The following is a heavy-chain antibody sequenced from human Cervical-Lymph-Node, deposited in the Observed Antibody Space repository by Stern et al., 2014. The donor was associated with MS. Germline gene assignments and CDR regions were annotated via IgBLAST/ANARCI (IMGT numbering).Heavy chain of an antibody. CDR2: VYSNGKT. D-gene: IGHD6-25*01. Sequence: VQLEESGPGLLKPSETLSLTCPVSGDTVNSGGFHLSWIRQPPGEGLEWVGYVYSNGKTNYNPSLKSRVTMSIDTPKNQISLRMISATAADTAVYYCARVGSSGWIGWIDPWGQGTLVTVSS. CDR1: GDTVNSGGFH. J-gene: IGHJ5*02. V-gene: IGHV4-61*08. CDR3: ARVGSSGWIGWIDP.